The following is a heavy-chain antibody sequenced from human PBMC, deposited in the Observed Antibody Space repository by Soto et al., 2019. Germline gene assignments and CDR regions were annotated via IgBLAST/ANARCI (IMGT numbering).Heavy chain of an antibody. CDR3: GRGVANKYGVDV. CDR2: INGDGGTA. J-gene: IGHJ6*02. CDR1: GFTFSSYW. V-gene: IGHV3-74*01. D-gene: IGHD3-16*01. Sequence: EVQLVESGGGLVQPGGSLRLSCEASGFTFSSYWMHWVRQAPGQGLVWLSRINGDGGTANYADSVKGRFTISRDNAKNTVYLKMNSLRAEDTAVYCCGRGVANKYGVDVWGQGTTVTVSS.